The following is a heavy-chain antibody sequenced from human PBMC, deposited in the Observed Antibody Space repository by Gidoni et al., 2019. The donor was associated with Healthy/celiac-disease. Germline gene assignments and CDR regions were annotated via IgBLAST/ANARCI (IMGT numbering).Heavy chain of an antibody. CDR3: AKESYYYGPTNWFDS. CDR1: AFTFPSDS. J-gene: IGHJ5*01. Sequence: EGPLLESGGGLVQPGGSLRLSCAASAFTFPSDSMSWVRQAPGKGLEWVSGTSSSGGSTYYADSVKGRFTISRDNSKNTLYLQMNSLRAEDTAVYYCAKESYYYGPTNWFDSWGQGTLVTVSS. D-gene: IGHD3-10*01. CDR2: TSSSGGST. V-gene: IGHV3-23*01.